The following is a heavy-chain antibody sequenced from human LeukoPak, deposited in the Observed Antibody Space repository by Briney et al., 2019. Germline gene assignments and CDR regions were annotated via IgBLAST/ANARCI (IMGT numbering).Heavy chain of an antibody. V-gene: IGHV4-39*01. D-gene: IGHD4-23*01. Sequence: PSEILSLTCTVSGGSISSSSYYWGWIRQPPGKGLEWIGSIYYSGTTYYNPSLKSRVTISVDTSKNQFSLKLSSVTAADTAVYYCARHPFGGNPLDYWGQGTLVTVSS. CDR1: GGSISSSSYY. J-gene: IGHJ4*02. CDR3: ARHPFGGNPLDY. CDR2: IYYSGTT.